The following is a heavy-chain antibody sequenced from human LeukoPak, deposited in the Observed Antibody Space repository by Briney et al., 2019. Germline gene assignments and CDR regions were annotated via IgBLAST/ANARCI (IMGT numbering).Heavy chain of an antibody. D-gene: IGHD6-19*01. CDR2: INTNTGNP. CDR3: ARSTYSSGWYPIYY. V-gene: IGHV7-4-1*02. J-gene: IGHJ4*02. CDR1: GYTFTSYA. Sequence: GASVTVSCKASGYTFTSYAVNWVRQAPGQGLEWMGWINTNTGNPTYAQGFTGRFVFSLDTSVSTAYLQISSLKAEDTAVYYCARSTYSSGWYPIYYWGQGTLVTVSS.